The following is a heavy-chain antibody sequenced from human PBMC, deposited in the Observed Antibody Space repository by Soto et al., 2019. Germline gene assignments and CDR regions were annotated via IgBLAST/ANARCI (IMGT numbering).Heavy chain of an antibody. Sequence: ASVKVSCTASGYTFTSYGINWVRQAPGQGLEWMGWIRINSGNTNYAQRLQGRVTMTTDTSTSTAYMELRSLTSDDTAMYYCARGSYGDLLFDFWGQGTMVTVS. CDR2: IRINSGNT. V-gene: IGHV1-18*01. J-gene: IGHJ3*01. D-gene: IGHD4-17*01. CDR3: ARGSYGDLLFDF. CDR1: GYTFTSYG.